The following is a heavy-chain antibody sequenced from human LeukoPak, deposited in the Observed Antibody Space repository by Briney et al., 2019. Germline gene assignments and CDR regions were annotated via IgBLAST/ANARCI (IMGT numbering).Heavy chain of an antibody. V-gene: IGHV1-2*02. CDR3: GRDGSVAGMDV. CDR2: INPNSGGT. D-gene: IGHD6-19*01. Sequence: GASVTVSFKASGYTFTGYYIHWVRQAPGQGLDWMGLINPNSGGTNYAQKFQGRVTMTRDTSISTAYMELSRLGSDDTAVYYCGRDGSVAGMDVWGQGTTVTVSS. J-gene: IGHJ6*02. CDR1: GYTFTGYY.